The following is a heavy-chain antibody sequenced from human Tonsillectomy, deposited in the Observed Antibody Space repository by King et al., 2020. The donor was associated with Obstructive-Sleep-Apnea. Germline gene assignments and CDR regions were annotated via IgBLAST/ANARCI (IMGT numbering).Heavy chain of an antibody. CDR2: IVVGSGST. V-gene: IGHV1-58*02. CDR3: VRTYYYDRSGYYSGAHDAFDI. D-gene: IGHD3-22*01. J-gene: IGHJ3*02. Sequence: MQLVQSGPEVRKPGTSVKVSCKASGDTFTSSAMQWVRQARGQRLEWIGWIVVGSGSTNYAQKFRERVTITRDMSTSTTYMELSSLRSEDTAVYHCVRTYYYDRSGYYSGAHDAFDIWGQGTMVTVSS. CDR1: GDTFTSSA.